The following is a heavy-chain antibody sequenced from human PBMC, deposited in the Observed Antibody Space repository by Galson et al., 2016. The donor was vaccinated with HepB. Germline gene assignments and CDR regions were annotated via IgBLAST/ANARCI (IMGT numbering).Heavy chain of an antibody. CDR2: ISHDGNKK. D-gene: IGHD1-26*01. CDR1: GFTLSIYG. CDR3: AKVRAGPSDESFYRSLDS. J-gene: IGHJ4*02. Sequence: SLRLSCAASGFTLSIYGMYWVRQAPGKGLEWVALISHDGNKKFYADSVMGRFTISRDDSKNTLYLQMNSLRPEDSALYYCAKVRAGPSDESFYRSLDSWGQGTLVSVSS. V-gene: IGHV3-30*18.